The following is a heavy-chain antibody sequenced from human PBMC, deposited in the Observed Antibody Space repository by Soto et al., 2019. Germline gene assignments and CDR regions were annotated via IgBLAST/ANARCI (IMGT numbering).Heavy chain of an antibody. CDR1: GYSFTSYW. D-gene: IGHD3-9*01. CDR3: ARQSASDYDILTGYPLDY. V-gene: IGHV5-51*01. CDR2: IYPGDSDT. Sequence: ESVKIWCKGAGYSFTSYWIGWVRQIPGKGLEWMGIIYPGDSDTRYSPSFQGQVTISADKSISTAYLQWSSLKASDTAMYYCARQSASDYDILTGYPLDYWGQGTLVTVSS. J-gene: IGHJ4*02.